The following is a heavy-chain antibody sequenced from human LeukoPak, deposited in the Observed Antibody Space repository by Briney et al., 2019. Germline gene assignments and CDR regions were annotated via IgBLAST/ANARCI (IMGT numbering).Heavy chain of an antibody. CDR3: ARASDSSGYRTNYYYYGMDV. CDR2: TYYRSKWYN. D-gene: IGHD3-22*01. J-gene: IGHJ6*02. CDR1: GDSVSSNSAA. Sequence: SQTLSLTCAISGDSVSSNSAAWNWIRQSPSRGLEWLGRTYYRSKWYNDYAVSVKSRITINPDTSKNQFSLQLNSVTPEDTAVYYCARASDSSGYRTNYYYYGMDVWGQGTTVTVSS. V-gene: IGHV6-1*01.